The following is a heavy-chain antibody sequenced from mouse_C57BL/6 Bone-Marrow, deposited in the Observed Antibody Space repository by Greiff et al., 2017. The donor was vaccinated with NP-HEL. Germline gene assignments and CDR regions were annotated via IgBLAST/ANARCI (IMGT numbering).Heavy chain of an antibody. V-gene: IGHV5-16*01. J-gene: IGHJ3*01. CDR1: GFTFSDYY. Sequence: DVKLVESEGGLVQPGSSMKLSCTASGFTFSDYYMAWVRQVPEKGLEWVANINYDGSSTYYLDSLKSRFIISRDNAKNILYLQMSSLKSEDTATYYCARDGLLGFAYGGQGTLVTVSA. CDR3: ARDGLLGFAY. D-gene: IGHD3-1*01. CDR2: INYDGSST.